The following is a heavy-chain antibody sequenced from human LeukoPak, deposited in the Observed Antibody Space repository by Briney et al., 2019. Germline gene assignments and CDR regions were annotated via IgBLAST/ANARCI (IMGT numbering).Heavy chain of an antibody. CDR1: GGTFSSYA. CDR2: IIPIFGTA. Sequence: SVKVSCKASGGTFSSYAISWVRQAPGQGLEWMGRIIPIFGTANYAQKFQGRVTITTEESTSTAYMELSSLRSEDTAVYYCARETRPSHYYDSSGYYAYWGQGTLVTVSS. V-gene: IGHV1-69*05. D-gene: IGHD3-22*01. CDR3: ARETRPSHYYDSSGYYAY. J-gene: IGHJ4*02.